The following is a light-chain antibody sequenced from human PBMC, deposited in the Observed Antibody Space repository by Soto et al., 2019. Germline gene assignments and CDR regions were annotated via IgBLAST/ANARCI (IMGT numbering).Light chain of an antibody. CDR2: GAS. CDR3: QQYGSSPT. V-gene: IGKV3-20*01. J-gene: IGKJ4*01. Sequence: EIVLTQSPGTLSLSPGERATLSCRASQSVSSSYLAWYQQKPGQAPRLLIYGASSRATGIPDRFSGSGSGTDFTLTISRLEPEDFAVYYCQQYGSSPTFGGXXKV. CDR1: QSVSSSY.